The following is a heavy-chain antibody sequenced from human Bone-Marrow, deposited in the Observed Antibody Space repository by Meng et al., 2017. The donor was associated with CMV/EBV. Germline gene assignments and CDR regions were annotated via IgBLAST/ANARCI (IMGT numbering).Heavy chain of an antibody. CDR1: GFTFSSYG. CDR2: ISYDGSNK. CDR3: ARSSGWYLVAMFLFDY. D-gene: IGHD6-19*01. Sequence: GGSLRLYCAASGFTFSSYGMHWVRQAPGKGLVWVAVISYDGSNKYYADSVKGRFTISRDNSKNTLYLQMNSLRAEDTAVYYCARSSGWYLVAMFLFDYWGHGTLVTVSS. V-gene: IGHV3-30*19. J-gene: IGHJ4*01.